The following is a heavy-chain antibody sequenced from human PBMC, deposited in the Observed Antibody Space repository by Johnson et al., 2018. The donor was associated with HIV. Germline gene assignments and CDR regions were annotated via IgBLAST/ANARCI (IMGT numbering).Heavy chain of an antibody. Sequence: QVQLVESGGGVVQPGWSLRLSCVASGFTFSRFGMHWVRQAPGKGLEWVAFIRYDGSDKYYADSVKVRFTISRDNSKNTLYLQMNSLRAEDTAVYYCAKVLSPRPWGDDAFDIWGQGTMVTVSS. V-gene: IGHV3-30*02. CDR1: GFTFSRFG. J-gene: IGHJ3*02. D-gene: IGHD7-27*01. CDR2: IRYDGSDK. CDR3: AKVLSPRPWGDDAFDI.